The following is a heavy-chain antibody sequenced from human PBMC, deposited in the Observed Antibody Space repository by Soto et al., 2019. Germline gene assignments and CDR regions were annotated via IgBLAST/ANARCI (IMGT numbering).Heavy chain of an antibody. J-gene: IGHJ6*03. CDR1: GYTFTSYA. CDR2: INAGNGNT. V-gene: IGHV1-3*01. CDR3: ARVRGYCSSTSCYDYYSYYYMDV. D-gene: IGHD2-2*01. Sequence: ASVKVSCKASGYTFTSYAMHWVRQAPGQGLEWMGWINAGNGNTKYSQKFQGRVTITRDTSASTAYMELSSLRSEDTAVYYCARVRGYCSSTSCYDYYSYYYMDVWGKGTTVTVSS.